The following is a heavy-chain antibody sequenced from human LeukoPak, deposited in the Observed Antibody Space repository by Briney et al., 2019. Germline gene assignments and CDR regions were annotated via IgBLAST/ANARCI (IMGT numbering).Heavy chain of an antibody. CDR2: IIPILGIA. CDR1: GYTFTGYY. CDR3: ARDDYGDYASSFDY. Sequence: GASVKVSCKASGYTFTGYYMHWVRQAPGQGLEWMGRIIPILGIANYAQKFQGRVTITADKSTSTAYMELSSLRSEDTAVYYCARDDYGDYASSFDYWGQGTLVTVSS. J-gene: IGHJ4*02. D-gene: IGHD4-17*01. V-gene: IGHV1-69*04.